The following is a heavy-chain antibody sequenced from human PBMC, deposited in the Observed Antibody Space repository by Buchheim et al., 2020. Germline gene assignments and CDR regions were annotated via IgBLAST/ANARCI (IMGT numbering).Heavy chain of an antibody. CDR1: GFTFSSYG. Sequence: QVQLVESGGGVVQPGRSLRLSCAASGFTFSSYGMHWVRQAPGKGLEWVAVIWYDGSNKYYADSVKGRFTISRDNSKNTLYLQMNSLRAEDTAVYCCARALSSGRYGDYWGQGTL. CDR3: ARALSSGRYGDY. J-gene: IGHJ4*02. D-gene: IGHD6-19*01. CDR2: IWYDGSNK. V-gene: IGHV3-33*01.